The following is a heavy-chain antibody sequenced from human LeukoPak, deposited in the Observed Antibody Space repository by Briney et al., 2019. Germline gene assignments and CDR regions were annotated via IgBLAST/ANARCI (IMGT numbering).Heavy chain of an antibody. CDR3: ATGITGTGFDY. V-gene: IGHV3-33*01. CDR2: IWYDGSNK. Sequence: GRSLRLSCAASGFTFSSYGMHWVRQAPGKGLDWVAGIWYDGSNKYYADSVKGRFTISRDNSKNTLYLQMNSLRAEDTAVYYCATGITGTGFDYWGQGTLVTVSS. D-gene: IGHD1/OR15-1a*01. J-gene: IGHJ4*02. CDR1: GFTFSSYG.